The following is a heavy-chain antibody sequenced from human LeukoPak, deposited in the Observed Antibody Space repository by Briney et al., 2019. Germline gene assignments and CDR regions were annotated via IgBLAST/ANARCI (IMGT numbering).Heavy chain of an antibody. CDR1: GDSISSSPYW. Sequence: PSGTLSLTCAVSGDSISSSPYWWTWVRQPPGKGLEWIGEISHTGITKYSPSLESRITISADESKNQVSLRINSVTAADTAIYFCARAPPWALDYWGPGTLATVSS. CDR3: ARAPPWALDY. J-gene: IGHJ4*02. CDR2: ISHTGIT. D-gene: IGHD7-27*01. V-gene: IGHV4-4*02.